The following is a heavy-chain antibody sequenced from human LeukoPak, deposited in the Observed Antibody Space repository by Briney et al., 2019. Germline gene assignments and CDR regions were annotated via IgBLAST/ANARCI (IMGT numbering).Heavy chain of an antibody. CDR2: INPLGGST. CDR3: ARVGGSSSAPSSYFDY. V-gene: IGHV1-46*01. J-gene: IGHJ4*02. Sequence: ASVKVSCKASGYPFTSYYIHWVRQAPGQGLEWMGIINPLGGSTTYAHKFQDRVTMTRDTPTSTVYMELSSLRSEDTAVYYCARVGGSSSAPSSYFDYWGQGTLVTVSS. CDR1: GYPFTSYY. D-gene: IGHD6-13*01.